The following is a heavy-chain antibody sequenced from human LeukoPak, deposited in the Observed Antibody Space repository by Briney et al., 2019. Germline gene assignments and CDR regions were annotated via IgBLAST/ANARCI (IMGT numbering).Heavy chain of an antibody. CDR2: IYYSGST. CDR3: ARHRYSSAWSVVDY. J-gene: IGHJ4*02. Sequence: PSETLSLACTVSGGSISTYYWSWIRQPPGKGLEWIGNIYYSGSTNYNPSLKSRVTISVDTSKNQFSLKLTAVTAADTAVYYCARHRYSSAWSVVDYWGQGTLVTVSS. CDR1: GGSISTYY. V-gene: IGHV4-59*08. D-gene: IGHD6-19*01.